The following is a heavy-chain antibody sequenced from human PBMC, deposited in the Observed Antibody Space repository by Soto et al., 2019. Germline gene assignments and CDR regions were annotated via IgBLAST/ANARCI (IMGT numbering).Heavy chain of an antibody. CDR1: GGSFSGYY. J-gene: IGHJ6*02. D-gene: IGHD6-13*01. CDR2: INHSGST. Sequence: SETLSLTCAVYGGSFSGYYWSWIRQPPGKGLEWIGEINHSGSTNYNPSLKSRVTISVDTSKNQFSLKLSSVTAADTAVYYCARGVAAADYYYGMDVWGQGTTVTVS. V-gene: IGHV4-34*01. CDR3: ARGVAAADYYYGMDV.